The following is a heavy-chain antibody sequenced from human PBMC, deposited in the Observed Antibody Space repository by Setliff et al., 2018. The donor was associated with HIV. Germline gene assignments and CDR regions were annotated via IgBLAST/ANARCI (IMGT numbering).Heavy chain of an antibody. CDR1: GGTFSSYA. CDR3: AGDERVYSSGWYSPEYYFDY. Sequence: ASVKVSCKASGGTFSSYAISWVRQAPGQGLEWMGGIIPILGIANYAQKFQGRVTITADESTSTAYMELSSLRSEDTAVYYCAGDERVYSSGWYSPEYYFDYWGQGTLVTVSS. D-gene: IGHD6-19*01. V-gene: IGHV1-69*10. CDR2: IIPILGIA. J-gene: IGHJ4*02.